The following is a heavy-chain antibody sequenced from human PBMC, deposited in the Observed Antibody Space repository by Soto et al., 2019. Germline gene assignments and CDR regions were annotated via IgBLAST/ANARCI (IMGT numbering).Heavy chain of an antibody. CDR2: IIPIFAPA. D-gene: IGHD3-10*01. Sequence: HVQLVQYGAEVKKPGSSVKVSCKASGGTFSSDAISWVRQAPGQGLEWMGGIIPIFAPANYAQKFLGRVTITADESTTTAYMELSSLTSEDTAMYYCARARGESTMVQEDVFDNWGQGTLVSVAS. CDR1: GGTFSSDA. J-gene: IGHJ4*02. V-gene: IGHV1-69*01. CDR3: ARARGESTMVQEDVFDN.